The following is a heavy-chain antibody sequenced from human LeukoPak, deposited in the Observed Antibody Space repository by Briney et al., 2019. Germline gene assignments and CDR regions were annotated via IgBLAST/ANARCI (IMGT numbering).Heavy chain of an antibody. CDR2: MNPNSGNT. CDR3: AREKVGATEFDY. CDR1: GYTFTSYD. D-gene: IGHD1-26*01. V-gene: IGHV1-8*01. J-gene: IGHJ4*02. Sequence: ASVKVSCKASGYTFTSYDINWVRQAPGQGLEWMGWMNPNSGNTGYAQEFQGRVTMTRNTSIGTAYMELSSLRSEDTAVYYCAREKVGATEFDYWGQGTLVTVSS.